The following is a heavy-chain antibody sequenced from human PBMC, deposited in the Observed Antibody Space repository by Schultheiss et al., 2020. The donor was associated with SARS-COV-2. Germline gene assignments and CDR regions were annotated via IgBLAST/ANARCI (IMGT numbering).Heavy chain of an antibody. CDR1: GYSFTSYW. J-gene: IGHJ4*02. CDR2: IYPGDSDV. D-gene: IGHD2-15*01. CDR3: AKRLLSSVPCY. Sequence: GGSLRLSCKSSGYSFTSYWIGWVRQMPGKDLEWMGIIYPGDSDVVNNPSLQGRVTISADKSTRTAYLQWSSLKTSDTAIYYCAKRLLSSVPCYWGQGTLVTVSS. V-gene: IGHV5-51*01.